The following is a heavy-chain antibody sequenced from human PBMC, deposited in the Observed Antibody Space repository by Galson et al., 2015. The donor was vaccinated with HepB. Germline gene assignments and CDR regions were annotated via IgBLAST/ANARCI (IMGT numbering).Heavy chain of an antibody. Sequence: SLRLSCAASGFTFSDYYMSWIRQAPGKGLEWVSYISSSGSTIYYADSVKGRCTISRDNAKNSLYLQMNSLRAEDTAVYYCTRVGTDSSSWFSRSVPYYFDYWGQGTLVTVSS. V-gene: IGHV3-11*01. D-gene: IGHD6-6*01. J-gene: IGHJ4*02. CDR2: ISSSGSTI. CDR3: TRVGTDSSSWFSRSVPYYFDY. CDR1: GFTFSDYY.